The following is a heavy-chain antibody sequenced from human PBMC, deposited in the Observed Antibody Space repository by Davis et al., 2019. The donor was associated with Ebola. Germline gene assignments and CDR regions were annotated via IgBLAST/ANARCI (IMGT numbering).Heavy chain of an antibody. J-gene: IGHJ3*02. V-gene: IGHV3-33*01. CDR3: ARGRDHAFDI. Sequence: GESLKISCAASGFTFSNYDMHWVRQAPGKGLEWVAVIWYDGSNKYYADSVKGRFTISRDNSKNSLYLQMDSLRVEDTAVYYCARGRDHAFDIWGQGTMVAVSS. CDR2: IWYDGSNK. CDR1: GFTFSNYD.